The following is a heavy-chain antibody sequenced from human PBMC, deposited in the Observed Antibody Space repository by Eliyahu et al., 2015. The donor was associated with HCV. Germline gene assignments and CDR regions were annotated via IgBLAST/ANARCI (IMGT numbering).Heavy chain of an antibody. D-gene: IGHD6-13*01. V-gene: IGHV3-74*01. CDR3: ARDGQQLVDY. J-gene: IGHJ4*02. Sequence: EVQLVESGGGLVRPGGSLRLSCEASGFTFPTYWMHWVRQAPGXGLVWVARINGDGXSITYADSVKGRFTISRDNAKNTLYLQMDGLTAEDTAIYYCARDGQQLVDYWGQGTLVTVSS. CDR2: INGDGXSI. CDR1: GFTFPTYW.